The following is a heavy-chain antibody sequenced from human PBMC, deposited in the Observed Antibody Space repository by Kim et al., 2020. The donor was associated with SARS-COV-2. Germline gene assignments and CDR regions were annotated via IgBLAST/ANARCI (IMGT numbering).Heavy chain of an antibody. CDR3: AREGTGTIHY. CDR1: GGSFSGYY. V-gene: IGHV4-34*01. D-gene: IGHD1-1*01. J-gene: IGHJ4*02. CDR2: INHSGST. Sequence: SETLSLTCAVYGGSFSGYYWSWIRQPPGKGLEWIGEINHSGSTNYNPSLKSRVTISVDTSKNQFSLKLSSVTAVDTAVYYCAREGTGTIHYWGQGTLVTV.